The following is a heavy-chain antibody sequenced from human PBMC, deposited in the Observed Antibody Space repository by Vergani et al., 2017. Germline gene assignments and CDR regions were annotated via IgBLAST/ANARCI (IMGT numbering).Heavy chain of an antibody. V-gene: IGHV3-48*03. CDR1: GFTFSSYE. CDR3: AREMAQGGAFDI. Sequence: EVQLVASGGGLVQPGGSLRLSCAASGFTFSSYEMNWVRQAPGKGLEWVSYISSSGSTIYYADSVKGRFTISRDNAKNSLYLQMNSLRAEDTAVYYCAREMAQGGAFDIWGQGTMVTVSS. J-gene: IGHJ3*02. D-gene: IGHD5-24*01. CDR2: ISSSGSTI.